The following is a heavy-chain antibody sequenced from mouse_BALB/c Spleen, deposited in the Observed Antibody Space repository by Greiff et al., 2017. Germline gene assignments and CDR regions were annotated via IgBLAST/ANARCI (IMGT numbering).Heavy chain of an antibody. CDR1: GYAFSSSW. V-gene: IGHV1-82*01. Sequence: QVQLKESGPELVKPGASVKISCKASGYAFSSSWMNWVKQRPGQGLEWIGRIYPGDGDTNYNGKFKGKATLTADKSSSTAYMQLSSLTSVDSAVYFCAREDYYFDYSGQGTTLTVSS. J-gene: IGHJ2*01. CDR3: AREDYYFDY. CDR2: IYPGDGDT.